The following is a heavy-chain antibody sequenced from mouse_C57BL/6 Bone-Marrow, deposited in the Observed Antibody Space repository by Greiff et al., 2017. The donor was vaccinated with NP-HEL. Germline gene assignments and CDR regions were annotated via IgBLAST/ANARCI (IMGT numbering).Heavy chain of an antibody. CDR3: TKTMVTTRYFDY. CDR2: IDPENGDT. J-gene: IGHJ2*01. V-gene: IGHV14-4*01. Sequence: VQLQQSGAELVRPGASVKLSCTASGFNIKDDYMHWVKQRPEQGLEWIGWIDPENGDTEYASKFQGKAPITADTSSNTAYLQLSSLTSEDTAVYYCTKTMVTTRYFDYWGQGTTLTVSS. D-gene: IGHD2-2*01. CDR1: GFNIKDDY.